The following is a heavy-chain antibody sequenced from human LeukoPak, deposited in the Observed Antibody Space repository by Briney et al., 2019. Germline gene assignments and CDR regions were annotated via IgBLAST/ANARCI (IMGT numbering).Heavy chain of an antibody. V-gene: IGHV3-64*02. CDR1: GSTFSSYG. D-gene: IGHD3-22*01. CDR3: AGARYGGYYDY. CDR2: ITNNGDRT. J-gene: IGHJ4*02. Sequence: PGGSLRLSCGASGSTFSSYGMHWVRQAPGKGPEYVSAITNNGDRTYYADSVKGRFTISRDNYKNTLYLEMGSLRPEDTAVYYCAGARYGGYYDYWGQGTLVTVSS.